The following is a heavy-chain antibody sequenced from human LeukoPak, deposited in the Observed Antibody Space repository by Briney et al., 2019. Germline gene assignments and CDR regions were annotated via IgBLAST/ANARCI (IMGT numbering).Heavy chain of an antibody. CDR2: INPSGGST. J-gene: IGHJ4*02. CDR1: GYTFTSYY. V-gene: IGHV1-46*01. Sequence: ASVKVSCKASGYTFTSYYMHWVRQAPGQGLEWMGIINPSGGSTSYAQKFQGRVTMTRDTSTSTVYMELSSLRSEDTAVYYCARVGYDSSGYSWNFDCWGQGTLVTVSS. D-gene: IGHD3-22*01. CDR3: ARVGYDSSGYSWNFDC.